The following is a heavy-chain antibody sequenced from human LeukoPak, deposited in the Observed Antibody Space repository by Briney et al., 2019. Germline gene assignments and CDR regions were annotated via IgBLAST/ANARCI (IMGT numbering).Heavy chain of an antibody. CDR2: IYYSGST. J-gene: IGHJ4*02. CDR1: GGSVSSGGYY. Sequence: PSQTLSLTCTVSGGSVSSGGYYWSWIRRHPGKGLEWIGYIYYSGSTYYNPSLKSRVTMSVDTSKNQFSLSLSSVTAADTAVYYCARRSLYYFDSSGHSQYYFDYWGQGTLVTVSS. CDR3: ARRSLYYFDSSGHSQYYFDY. D-gene: IGHD3-22*01. V-gene: IGHV4-31*03.